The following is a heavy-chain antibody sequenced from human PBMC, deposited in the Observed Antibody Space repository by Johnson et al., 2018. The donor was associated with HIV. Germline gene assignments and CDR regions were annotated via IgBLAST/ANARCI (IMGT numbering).Heavy chain of an antibody. J-gene: IGHJ3*02. CDR1: GFTFINAW. Sequence: VQLVESGGGLVKPGGSLRLSCAASGFTFINAWMSWVRQAPGKGLEWVANINQDGSDKYYVDSVKGRFTISRDNAQNSLYLQMNSLRAEDTAVYYCGRESTGAGTAFDIWGQGTMVTVSS. CDR3: GRESTGAGTAFDI. CDR2: INQDGSDK. V-gene: IGHV3-7*01. D-gene: IGHD2-8*02.